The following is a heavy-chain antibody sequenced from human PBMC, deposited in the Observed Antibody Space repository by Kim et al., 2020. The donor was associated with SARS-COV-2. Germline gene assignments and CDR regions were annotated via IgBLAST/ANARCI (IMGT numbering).Heavy chain of an antibody. CDR3: ARDRGAAY. J-gene: IGHJ4*02. V-gene: IGHV4-4*07. CDR2: RKP. Sequence: RKPTDNPPLRGRVTMSLDTSKNQVSLKLSSVTAADTAVYYCARDRGAAYWGQGTLVTVSS.